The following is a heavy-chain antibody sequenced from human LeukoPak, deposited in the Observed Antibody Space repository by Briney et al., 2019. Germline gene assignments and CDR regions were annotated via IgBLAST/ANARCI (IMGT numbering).Heavy chain of an antibody. Sequence: EASVKVSCKASGHTFISYGVSWVRQAPGQGLEWMGWIDTYGGSTNYAQNLQGRVTVTTDTSTTTVYMELRSLRSDDTAVYYCARPNTDAAGYYFDYWGQGTLVTVSS. CDR2: IDTYGGST. V-gene: IGHV1-18*01. J-gene: IGHJ4*02. CDR3: ARPNTDAAGYYFDY. CDR1: GHTFISYG. D-gene: IGHD6-13*01.